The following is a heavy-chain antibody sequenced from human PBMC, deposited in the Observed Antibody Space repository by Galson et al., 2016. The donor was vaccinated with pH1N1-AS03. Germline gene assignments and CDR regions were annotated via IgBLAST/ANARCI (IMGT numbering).Heavy chain of an antibody. CDR3: ARYPDPNNIGWYYFDN. D-gene: IGHD6-19*01. V-gene: IGHV3-74*01. J-gene: IGHJ4*02. Sequence: SLRLSCAASGFTFSNYWMHWVRQVPGRGLMWVSGIKSGGGDTRYPDSVKGRFIISRDDAKTTLYLQMNSLRAEDTSLYYCARYPDPNNIGWYYFDNWGQGILVTVSS. CDR2: IKSGGGDT. CDR1: GFTFSNYW.